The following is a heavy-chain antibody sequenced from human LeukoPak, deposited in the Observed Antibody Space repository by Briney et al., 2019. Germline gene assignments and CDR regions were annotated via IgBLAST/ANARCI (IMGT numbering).Heavy chain of an antibody. CDR2: INPSGGST. CDR1: GGTFSSYD. Sequence: ASVKVSCKASGGTFSSYDISWVRQAPGQGLEWMGIINPSGGSTSYAQKFQGRVTMTRDTSTSTVYMELSSLRSEDTAVYYCARDLYSYGFWDIDYWGQGTLVTVSS. J-gene: IGHJ4*02. V-gene: IGHV1-46*01. CDR3: ARDLYSYGFWDIDY. D-gene: IGHD5-18*01.